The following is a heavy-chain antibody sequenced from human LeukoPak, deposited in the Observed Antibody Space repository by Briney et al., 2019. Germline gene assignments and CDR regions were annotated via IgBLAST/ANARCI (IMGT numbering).Heavy chain of an antibody. D-gene: IGHD2-8*01. J-gene: IGHJ4*02. V-gene: IGHV3-33*01. CDR1: GFTFSSYG. CDR3: ARDFSTLGYCTNGVCFYFDY. CDR2: IWYDGSNK. Sequence: GGSLRLSCAASGFTFSSYGMHWVRQAPGKGLEWVAVIWYDGSNKYYADSVKGRFTISRDNSKNTLYLQMNSLRAEDTAVYYCARDFSTLGYCTNGVCFYFDYWGQGTLVTVSS.